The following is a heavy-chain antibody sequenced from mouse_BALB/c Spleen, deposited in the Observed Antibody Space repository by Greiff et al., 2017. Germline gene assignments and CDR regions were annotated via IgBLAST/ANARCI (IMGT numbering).Heavy chain of an antibody. Sequence: EVQVVESGGGLVQPGGSRKLSCAASGFTFSSFGMHWVRQAPEKGLEWVAYISSGSSTIYYADTVKGRFTISRDNPKNTLFLQMTSLRSGDTAMYYCARRGLYDYFDYWGQGTTLTVSS. J-gene: IGHJ2*01. CDR2: ISSGSSTI. V-gene: IGHV5-17*02. D-gene: IGHD2-3*01. CDR1: GFTFSSFG. CDR3: ARRGLYDYFDY.